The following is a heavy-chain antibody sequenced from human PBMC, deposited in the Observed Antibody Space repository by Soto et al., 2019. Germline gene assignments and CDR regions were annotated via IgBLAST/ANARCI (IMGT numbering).Heavy chain of an antibody. CDR2: MNPNSGNT. V-gene: IGHV1-8*02. Sequence: GASVKVSCKAPGYTFTSYGISWVRQAPGQGLEWMGWMNPNSGNTGYAQKFQGRVTMTRNTSISTAYMELSSLRSEDTAVYYCARVYCSSTSCSPMALDAFDIWGQGTMVTVSS. CDR3: ARVYCSSTSCSPMALDAFDI. CDR1: GYTFTSYG. J-gene: IGHJ3*02. D-gene: IGHD2-2*01.